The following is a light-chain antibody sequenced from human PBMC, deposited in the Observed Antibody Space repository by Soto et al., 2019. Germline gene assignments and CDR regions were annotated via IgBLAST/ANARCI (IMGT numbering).Light chain of an antibody. CDR1: QSVLYSSNNKNY. CDR2: WAS. J-gene: IGKJ4*01. CDR3: QQYYSTPPLT. V-gene: IGKV4-1*01. Sequence: DIVMTQSPDSLAVSLGERATINCKSSQSVLYSSNNKNYLAWYQQKPGQPPKLLIYWASTRESGVPDRFSGSGSGTDFTLTISLQAEDVAVYYCQQYYSTPPLTFGGGTKVEIK.